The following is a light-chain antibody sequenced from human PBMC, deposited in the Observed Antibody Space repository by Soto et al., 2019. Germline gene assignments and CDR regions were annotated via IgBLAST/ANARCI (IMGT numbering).Light chain of an antibody. Sequence: EIVLTQSPATLSLSPGERATLSCRASQSVSSYLAWYQQKPGQARRLLIYDASNRATGIPARFSGSGSGTDFTLTISSLEPEDFAVYYCQQRGNWPWTFGQGTKVEIK. CDR3: QQRGNWPWT. V-gene: IGKV3-11*01. CDR1: QSVSSY. J-gene: IGKJ1*01. CDR2: DAS.